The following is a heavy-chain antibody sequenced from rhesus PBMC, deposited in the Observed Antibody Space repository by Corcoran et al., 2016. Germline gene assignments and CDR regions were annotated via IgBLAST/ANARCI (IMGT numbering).Heavy chain of an antibody. CDR3: VRSLRDDSGGYRFDV. J-gene: IGHJ5-1*01. Sequence: QVTLKESGPALVKPTQTLTLTCTFSGFSVSSDGMSVAWIRQSPGKTLEWLYNFYWADDKRYSTSLKSRLTISKETSKKQVVLTMTNMDPVDTATYSCVRSLRDDSGGYRFDVWGPGVLVSVSS. CDR2: FYWADDK. V-gene: IGHV2-1*01. D-gene: IGHD2-33*01. CDR1: GFSVSSDGMS.